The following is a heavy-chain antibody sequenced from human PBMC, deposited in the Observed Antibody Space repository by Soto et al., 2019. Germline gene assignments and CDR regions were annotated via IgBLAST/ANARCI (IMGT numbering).Heavy chain of an antibody. D-gene: IGHD3-22*01. CDR2: ISTYNGNT. CDR3: ARTSYDNYYAMDV. CDR1: GYTFSSQE. Sequence: QVQLVQSGAEVKTPGASVKVSCKASGYTFSSQEITWVRQAPGQGLEWMGWISTYNGNTDYAQKFQGRVTMTTDTSTSTAYMGLRSLRSDDTAVYYCARTSYDNYYAMDVWGQGTTVIVSS. V-gene: IGHV1-18*01. J-gene: IGHJ6*02.